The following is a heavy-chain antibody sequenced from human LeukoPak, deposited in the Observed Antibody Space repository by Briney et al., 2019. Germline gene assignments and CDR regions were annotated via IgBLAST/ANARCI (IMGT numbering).Heavy chain of an antibody. CDR3: AKSRGSGSYYPVGYFQH. Sequence: GGSLRLSCAASGFTFSSYAMSWVRQAPGKGLEWDSAISGSGGSTYYADSVRGRFTISRDNSKNTLYLQMNSLRAEDTAVYYCAKSRGSGSYYPVGYFQHWGQGTLVTVSS. CDR2: ISGSGGST. J-gene: IGHJ1*01. D-gene: IGHD3-10*01. CDR1: GFTFSSYA. V-gene: IGHV3-23*01.